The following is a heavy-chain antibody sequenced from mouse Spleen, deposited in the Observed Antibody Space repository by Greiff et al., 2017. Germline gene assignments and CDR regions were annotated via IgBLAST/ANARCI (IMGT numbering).Heavy chain of an antibody. V-gene: IGHV1-42*01. Sequence: VQLQQSGPELVKPGASVKISCKASGYSFTGYYMNWVKQSPEKSLEWIGEINPSTGGTTYNQKFKAKATLTVDKSSSTAYMQLKSLTSEDSAVYYCARRGLGRDYFDYWGQGTTLTVSS. D-gene: IGHD4-1*01. CDR3: ARRGLGRDYFDY. J-gene: IGHJ2*01. CDR1: GYSFTGYY. CDR2: INPSTGGT.